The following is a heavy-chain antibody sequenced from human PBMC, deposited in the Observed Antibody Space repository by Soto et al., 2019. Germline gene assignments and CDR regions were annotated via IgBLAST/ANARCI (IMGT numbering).Heavy chain of an antibody. CDR3: PSLLRGYSGTGDY. V-gene: IGHV1-69*12. D-gene: IGHD5-12*01. Sequence: QVQLVQSGAEVKKPGSSVKVSCKASGGTFSSYAISWVRQAPGQGLEWMGGIIPIFGTAKYAQKFQGRVTITADESTSTAYMEMSSLRSEDTAVYYWPSLLRGYSGTGDYWCQGTLVTVSS. CDR1: GGTFSSYA. J-gene: IGHJ4*02. CDR2: IIPIFGTA.